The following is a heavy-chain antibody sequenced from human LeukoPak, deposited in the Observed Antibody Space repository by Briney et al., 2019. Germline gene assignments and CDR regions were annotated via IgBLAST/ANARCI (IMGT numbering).Heavy chain of an antibody. J-gene: IGHJ3*02. CDR2: IYSPGGT. D-gene: IGHD3-22*01. CDR3: ARAPYSADSSATPPAFDI. V-gene: IGHV3-53*01. Sequence: PVGSLRLSCAASGFTVSRHYMSWVRQTPGEGLEWVSIIYSPGGTYYADSVKGRFTISRDNSKNTVYLQMNSLRVEDTAVYYCARAPYSADSSATPPAFDIWGQGTMVTVSS. CDR1: GFTVSRHY.